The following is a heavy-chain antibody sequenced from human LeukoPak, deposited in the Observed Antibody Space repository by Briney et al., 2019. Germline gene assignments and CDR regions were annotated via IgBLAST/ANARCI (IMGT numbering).Heavy chain of an antibody. CDR1: GGSISSGGYY. Sequence: ASETLSLTCTVSGGSISSGGYYWGWIRQPPAKGLEWVGTIYYDGSTYYNPSLKSRVSISVDTSRNQFSLKLSSVTAADTAVYYCARGGIDCSGGSCYLDWFDPWGQGTLVTVSS. CDR2: IYYDGST. D-gene: IGHD2-15*01. J-gene: IGHJ5*02. V-gene: IGHV4-39*07. CDR3: ARGGIDCSGGSCYLDWFDP.